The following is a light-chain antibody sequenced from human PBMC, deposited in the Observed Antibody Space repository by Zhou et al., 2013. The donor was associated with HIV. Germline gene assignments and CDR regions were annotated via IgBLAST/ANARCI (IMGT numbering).Light chain of an antibody. CDR1: EDISTY. J-gene: IGKJ4*01. Sequence: AIRVTQSPSSLSASTGDRVTITCRASEDISTYLAWYQQKSGKAPKVLIYAASSLQSGVPSRFSGSGSGTDFTLTISNLQPEDIATYYCQKYNSAPLTFGGGTKVEIK. V-gene: IGKV1-8*01. CDR3: QKYNSAPLT. CDR2: AAS.